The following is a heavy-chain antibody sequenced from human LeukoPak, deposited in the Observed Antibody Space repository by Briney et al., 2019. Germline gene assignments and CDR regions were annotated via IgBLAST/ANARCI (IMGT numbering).Heavy chain of an antibody. CDR1: GFTFSSYG. CDR2: IRYDGSNK. D-gene: IGHD1-26*01. Sequence: PEGSLRLSSAASGFTFSSYGMHWVRQAPGKGLEWVAFIRYDGSNKYYADSVKGRFTISRDNSKNTLYLQLSSLRIEDTAVYYCARVGGGNYHPLDYWGQGTLVTVSS. CDR3: ARVGGGNYHPLDY. V-gene: IGHV3-30*02. J-gene: IGHJ4*02.